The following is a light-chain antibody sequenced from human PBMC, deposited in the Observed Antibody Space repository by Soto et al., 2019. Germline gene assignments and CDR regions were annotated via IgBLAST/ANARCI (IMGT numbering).Light chain of an antibody. CDR2: GAS. J-gene: IGKJ4*01. Sequence: EIVSTQSPGALSLSPGERATLSCRASQSVSDNYLAWYQQKPGQAPRLLIYGASIRATGIPDRFSGSGSGADFTLTISRLEPEDFAVYYCQQYGGSPRVSFGGGTKVEIK. CDR1: QSVSDNY. V-gene: IGKV3-20*01. CDR3: QQYGGSPRVS.